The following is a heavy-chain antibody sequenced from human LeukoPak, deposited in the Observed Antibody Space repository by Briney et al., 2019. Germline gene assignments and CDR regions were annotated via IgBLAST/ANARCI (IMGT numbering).Heavy chain of an antibody. CDR2: IKQDGSEK. J-gene: IGHJ4*02. Sequence: GGSLRLSCAASGFTFSSYWMSWVRQAPGKGLEWVANIKQDGSEKYYVDSVKGRFTISRDNAKNSLYLQMNSLRAEDTAVYYCARVSYHYPGPFDYWGQGTLVTVSS. V-gene: IGHV3-7*01. D-gene: IGHD3-16*01. CDR3: ARVSYHYPGPFDY. CDR1: GFTFSSYW.